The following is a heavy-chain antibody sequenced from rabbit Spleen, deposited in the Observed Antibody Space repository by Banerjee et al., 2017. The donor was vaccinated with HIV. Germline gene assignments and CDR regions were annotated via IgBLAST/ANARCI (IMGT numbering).Heavy chain of an antibody. V-gene: IGHV1S40*01. CDR3: ARDSGSSFSSYGMDL. D-gene: IGHD8-1*01. J-gene: IGHJ6*01. Sequence: QSLEESGGGLVQPEGSMTLTCTASGFSFSSRYYMCWVRQAPGKGLEWIGCIDTGSSGFTYFASWAKGRFTISKTSSTTVTLQMTSLTAADTATYFCARDSGSSFSSYGMDLWGPGTLVTVS. CDR1: GFSFSSRYY. CDR2: IDTGSSGFT.